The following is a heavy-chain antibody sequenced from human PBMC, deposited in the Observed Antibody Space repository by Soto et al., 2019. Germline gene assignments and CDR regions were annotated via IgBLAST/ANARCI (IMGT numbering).Heavy chain of an antibody. CDR2: ISARGGIT. D-gene: IGHD2-2*01. V-gene: IGHV3-23*01. CDR1: GFTFSSYT. J-gene: IGHJ6*02. CDR3: ARDPPNDKTQLDYGMDV. Sequence: GSALRLSCAASGFTFSSYTMNWVRQAPGKGLEWVSLISARGGITYYADSVKGRFTISRDNSKNTLYLQMNSLRAEDTGVYYCARDPPNDKTQLDYGMDVWGQGTAVTVSS.